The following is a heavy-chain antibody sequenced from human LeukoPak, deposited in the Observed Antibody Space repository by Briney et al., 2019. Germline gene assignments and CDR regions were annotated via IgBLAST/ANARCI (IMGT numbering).Heavy chain of an antibody. Sequence: GGSLRLSCAASGFTFSSYAMSWVRQAPGKGLEWVSAISGSGGSTYYADSVKGRFTISRDNSKDTLFLQMHSLRPGDTAVYYCVREDTPATANYWGQGTLVTISS. D-gene: IGHD2-21*02. CDR1: GFTFSSYA. CDR2: ISGSGGST. CDR3: VREDTPATANY. J-gene: IGHJ4*02. V-gene: IGHV3-23*01.